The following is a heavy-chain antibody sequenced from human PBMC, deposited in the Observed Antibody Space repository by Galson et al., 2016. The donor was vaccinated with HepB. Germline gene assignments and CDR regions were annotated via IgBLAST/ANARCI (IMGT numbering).Heavy chain of an antibody. V-gene: IGHV3-74*01. CDR1: GFTFSSYW. CDR2: INSDGSST. D-gene: IGHD3-10*01. J-gene: IGHJ3*02. CDR3: ARGTQALPRSTFDI. Sequence: SLRLSCATSGFTFSSYWMHWVRQAPGKGLVWVSRINSDGSSTTYADSVKGRFTISRDNAKNTLYLQMNRLRAEDTAVYYCARGTQALPRSTFDIWGQGTMVTVSS.